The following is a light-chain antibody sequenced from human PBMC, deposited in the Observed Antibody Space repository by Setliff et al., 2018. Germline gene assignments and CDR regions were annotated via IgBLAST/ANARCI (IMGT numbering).Light chain of an antibody. CDR3: SSYAGNYHDV. Sequence: QSALTQPRSVSGSPGQSVTISCTGTSSDVGGYNFVSWYQQHPGKAPQLIIFEVSRRPSGVPDRFSGSKSDNTASLTVSGLQADDEADYCCSSYAGNYHDVFGTGTKVTVL. CDR1: SSDVGGYNF. J-gene: IGLJ1*01. V-gene: IGLV2-11*01. CDR2: EVS.